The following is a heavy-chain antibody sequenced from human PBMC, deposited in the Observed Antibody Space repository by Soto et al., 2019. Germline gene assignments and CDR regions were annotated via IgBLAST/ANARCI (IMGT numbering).Heavy chain of an antibody. Sequence: QVQLVQSGAEVKKPGASVKVSCKASGYTFTSYDINWVRQATGQGLEWMGWMNPNSGNTGYAQKSQGRVTXXRXTXXSTAYMALSSLRSEDTAVYYCASWRQSQYYYGMDVWGQGTTVTVSS. J-gene: IGHJ6*02. V-gene: IGHV1-8*01. CDR1: GYTFTSYD. CDR3: ASWRQSQYYYGMDV. CDR2: MNPNSGNT.